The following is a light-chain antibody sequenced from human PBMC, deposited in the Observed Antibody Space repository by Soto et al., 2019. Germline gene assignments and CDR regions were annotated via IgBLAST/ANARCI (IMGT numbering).Light chain of an antibody. Sequence: QSALTQPASVSGSPGQSITISCTGTSSDVGGYNYVSWYQQHPGKAPKLMIYEVSNRPSGVSNSFSGSKSGNTASLTISGLQAEDEADYYCSSYTSSSTLVVFGGGTQVTVL. CDR3: SSYTSSSTLVV. CDR1: SSDVGGYNY. V-gene: IGLV2-14*01. J-gene: IGLJ2*01. CDR2: EVS.